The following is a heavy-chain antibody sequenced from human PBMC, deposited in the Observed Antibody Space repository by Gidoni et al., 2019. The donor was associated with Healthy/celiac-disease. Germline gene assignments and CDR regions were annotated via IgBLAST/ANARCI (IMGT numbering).Heavy chain of an antibody. CDR1: GYSISSGYY. CDR2: IYHSGST. Sequence: QVQLQESGPGLVKPSETLSLTCTVSGYSISSGYYWGWIRPPPGKGLEWMGSIYHSGSTYYNPSLKSRVTISVDTSKNQFSLKLSSVTAADTAVYYCARVEDTATWGQGTLVTVSS. J-gene: IGHJ4*02. D-gene: IGHD5-18*01. CDR3: ARVEDTAT. V-gene: IGHV4-38-2*02.